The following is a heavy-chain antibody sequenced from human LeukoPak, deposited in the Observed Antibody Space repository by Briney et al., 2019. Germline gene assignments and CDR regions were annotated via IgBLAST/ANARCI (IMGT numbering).Heavy chain of an antibody. J-gene: IGHJ6*02. Sequence: GGSLRLSCAASGFTVSRNYMNWVRQAPGKGLEWIAVLYSGGSAYYADSVKGRFTISRDNSKNTLYLQIYSPRAEDTAVYYCARDSETETGWYYYGMDVWGQGTTVTVSS. V-gene: IGHV3-53*01. CDR2: LYSGGSA. D-gene: IGHD2-21*02. CDR3: ARDSETETGWYYYGMDV. CDR1: GFTVSRNY.